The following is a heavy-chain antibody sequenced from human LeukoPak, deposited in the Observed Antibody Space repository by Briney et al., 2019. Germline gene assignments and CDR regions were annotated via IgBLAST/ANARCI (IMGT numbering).Heavy chain of an antibody. V-gene: IGHV4-59*12. CDR2: IYYSGST. D-gene: IGHD3-16*02. CDR3: AREGGGSNRCLD. CDR1: GGSISSYY. Sequence: SETLSLTCTVSGGSISSYYWSWMRQPPGKGLEWIGYIYYSGSTNYNPSLKSRVTISVDTSKNQFSLKLTSLTAADTAVYYCAREGGGSNRCLDWGQGTLVTVSS. J-gene: IGHJ1*01.